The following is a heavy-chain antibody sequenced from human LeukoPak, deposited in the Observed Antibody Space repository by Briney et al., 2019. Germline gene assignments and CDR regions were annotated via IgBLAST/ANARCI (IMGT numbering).Heavy chain of an antibody. CDR1: GGSNSSYY. CDR3: ARDVEMATVGSYFYAMDV. D-gene: IGHD5-24*01. J-gene: IGHJ6*02. CDR2: IYYSGNT. Sequence: SETLSLTCTVSGGSNSSYYWSWIRQPPGKGLEYIGYIYYSGNTNSNPSLNSRVTISVDTSKNQFSLKLSSVTAADTAVYYCARDVEMATVGSYFYAMDVWGQGTTVTVSS. V-gene: IGHV4-59*12.